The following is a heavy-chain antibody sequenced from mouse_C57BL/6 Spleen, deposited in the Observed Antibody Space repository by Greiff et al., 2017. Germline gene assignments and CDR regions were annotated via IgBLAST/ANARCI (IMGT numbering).Heavy chain of an antibody. Sequence: QVQLQQSGAELVKPGASVKLSCKASGYTFTEYTIHWVKQRSGQGLEWIGWFYPGSGSIKYNEKFKDKATLTADKSSSTVYMELSRLTSEDSAVYFCAKHEPPANWDDGWYFDDWGTGTTVTVSS. CDR3: AKHEPPANWDDGWYFDD. CDR1: GYTFTEYT. V-gene: IGHV1-62-2*01. J-gene: IGHJ1*03. D-gene: IGHD4-1*01. CDR2: FYPGSGSI.